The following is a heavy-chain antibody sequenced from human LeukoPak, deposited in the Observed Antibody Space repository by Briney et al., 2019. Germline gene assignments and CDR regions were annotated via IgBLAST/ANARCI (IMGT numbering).Heavy chain of an antibody. V-gene: IGHV3-30*19. Sequence: PGGSLRLSCAASGFTFSSYGMHWVRQAPGKGLEWVAVISYDGSNKYYADSVKGRFTISRDNSKNTLYLQMNSLRAEDTAVYYCARDFGSVEMADYWGQGTLVTVSS. CDR3: ARDFGSVEMADY. CDR1: GFTFSSYG. CDR2: ISYDGSNK. D-gene: IGHD5-24*01. J-gene: IGHJ4*02.